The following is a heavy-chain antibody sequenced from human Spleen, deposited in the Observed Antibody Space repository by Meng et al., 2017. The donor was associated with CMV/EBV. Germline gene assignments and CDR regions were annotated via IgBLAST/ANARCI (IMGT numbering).Heavy chain of an antibody. CDR2: ISYDGSNK. CDR1: GFTFSSYA. CDR3: ARDRSIVDRPSPSACDI. D-gene: IGHD3-16*02. Sequence: GGSLRLSCAASGFTFSSYAMHWVRQAPGKGLEWVAVISYDGSNKYYADSVKGRFTISRDNSKNTLYLQMSSLRAEDTAVYYCARDRSIVDRPSPSACDIWGQGTMVTVSS. J-gene: IGHJ3*02. V-gene: IGHV3-30*04.